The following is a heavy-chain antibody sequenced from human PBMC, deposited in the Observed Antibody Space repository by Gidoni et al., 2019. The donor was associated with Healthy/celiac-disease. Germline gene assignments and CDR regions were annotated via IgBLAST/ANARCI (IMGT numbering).Heavy chain of an antibody. J-gene: IGHJ6*03. D-gene: IGHD2-15*01. Sequence: SNYYNPSLKSRVTISVDTSKNQFSLKLRSVTAADTAVYYCARSIVNPASFVYYYYYMDVWGKGTTVTVSS. CDR3: ARSIVNPASFVYYYYYMDV. V-gene: IGHV4-39*01. CDR2: SN.